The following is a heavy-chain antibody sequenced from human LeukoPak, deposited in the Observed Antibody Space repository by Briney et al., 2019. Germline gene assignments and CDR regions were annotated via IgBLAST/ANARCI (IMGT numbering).Heavy chain of an antibody. CDR3: ARELGSGYYRYFDY. J-gene: IGHJ4*02. CDR2: INPKSGGT. Sequence: KPGASVKVSCKASGYTFTGYYMHWVRQAPGQGLEWMGWINPKSGGTNYAQKFQGRVTMTRDTSIHTAYMELSRLRSDDTAVYYCARELGSGYYRYFDYWGQGTLVTVSS. CDR1: GYTFTGYY. V-gene: IGHV1-2*02. D-gene: IGHD3-22*01.